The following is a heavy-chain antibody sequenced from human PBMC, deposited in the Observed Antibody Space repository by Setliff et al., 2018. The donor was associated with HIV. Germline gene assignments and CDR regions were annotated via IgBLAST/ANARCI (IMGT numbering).Heavy chain of an antibody. J-gene: IGHJ3*02. CDR1: GYGFTRKI. D-gene: IGHD3-3*01. V-gene: IGHV1-69*08. CDR3: ASRQYRDFWTLTEDAFDI. Sequence: GASVKVSCKASGYGFTRKIIHWVRQAPGQRLEWMGRITPILGTTDYAQNFQDRVTLTADRSTKTVYIELSSLRSEDTAIYFCASRQYRDFWTLTEDAFDIWGQGTSVTVSS. CDR2: ITPILGTT.